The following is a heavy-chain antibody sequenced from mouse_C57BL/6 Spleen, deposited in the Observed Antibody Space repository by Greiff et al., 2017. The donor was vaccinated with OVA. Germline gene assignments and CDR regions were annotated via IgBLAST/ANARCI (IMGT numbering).Heavy chain of an antibody. CDR3: ARTDYYGSRYFDY. Sequence: EVHLVESGGGLVKPGGSLKLSCAASGFTFSDYGMHWVRQAPEKGLEWVAYISSGSSTIYYADTVKGRFTISRDNAKNTLFLQMTSLRSEDTAMYYCARTDYYGSRYFDYWGQGTTLTVSS. J-gene: IGHJ2*01. V-gene: IGHV5-17*01. D-gene: IGHD1-1*01. CDR2: ISSGSSTI. CDR1: GFTFSDYG.